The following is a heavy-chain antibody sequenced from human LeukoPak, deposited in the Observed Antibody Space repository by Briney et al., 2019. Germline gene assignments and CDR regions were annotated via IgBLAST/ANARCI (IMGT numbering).Heavy chain of an antibody. CDR3: ARAILEANRYGGSRGYYYYMDA. CDR1: GFTFDDYG. D-gene: IGHD1-26*01. J-gene: IGHJ6*03. Sequence: PGGSLRLSCAASGFTFDDYGMSWVRQAPGKGLEWVSGINWNGGSTGYADSVKGRFTISRDNAKNSLYLQMNSLRAEDTALYYCARAILEANRYGGSRGYYYYMDAWGKGTTVTVSS. CDR2: INWNGGST. V-gene: IGHV3-20*04.